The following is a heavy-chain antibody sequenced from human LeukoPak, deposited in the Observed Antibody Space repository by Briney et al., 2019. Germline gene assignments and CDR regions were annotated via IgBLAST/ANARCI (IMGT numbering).Heavy chain of an antibody. V-gene: IGHV1-2*02. CDR2: IAPKSGDT. CDR3: ARVRLADERAWAY. Sequence: ASVKVSFKASGYTFSDFYIHWVRQAPGQGLEYVGWIAPKSGDTYSPQRFQGRVTMTRDASISTAYMELSSLRSDDTAVYFCARVRLADERAWAYWGQGTLVTVSS. J-gene: IGHJ4*02. CDR1: GYTFSDFY. D-gene: IGHD3-3*02.